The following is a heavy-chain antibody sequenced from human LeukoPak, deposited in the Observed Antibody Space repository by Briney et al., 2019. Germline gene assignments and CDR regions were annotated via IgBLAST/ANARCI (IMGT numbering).Heavy chain of an antibody. J-gene: IGHJ4*02. CDR1: GSRFTSYW. V-gene: IGHV5-51*01. CDR3: ARQWNPSLMYYGSGSYHYYCVY. Sequence: GVSLQISCQGSGSRFTSYWIGWVRPMPGKGLAWTGIIYPGDSDTRYSPFFQGQVTISADKSISTAYLQWSSLKAADNAMYYCARQWNPSLMYYGSGSYHYYCVYWRGKTRVSVSS. D-gene: IGHD3-10*01. CDR2: IYPGDSDT.